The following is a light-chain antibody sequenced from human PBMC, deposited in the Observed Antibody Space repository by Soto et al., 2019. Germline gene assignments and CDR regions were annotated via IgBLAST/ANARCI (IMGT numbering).Light chain of an antibody. CDR2: GAS. J-gene: IGKJ1*01. CDR1: QSVSSSY. Sequence: EIGLTQSPGTLSLSPGERATLSCRASQSVSSSYLAWYQQKPGQAPRPLIYGASSRATGIPDRFSGSGSGTDFSLTISRLEPEDFAVYYCQQYGSSPQTFGQGTKVDIK. CDR3: QQYGSSPQT. V-gene: IGKV3-20*01.